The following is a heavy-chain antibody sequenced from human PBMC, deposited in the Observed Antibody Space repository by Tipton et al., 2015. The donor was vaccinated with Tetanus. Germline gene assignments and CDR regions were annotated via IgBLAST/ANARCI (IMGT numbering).Heavy chain of an antibody. D-gene: IGHD1-7*01. CDR1: GGSISSYY. J-gene: IGHJ4*02. CDR3: ARHWFELRGFDY. Sequence: TLSLTCTVSGGSISSYYWSWIRQPPGKGLEWIGYIYYSGSTNYNPSLKSRVSISVDTTKKQLYLNLTSVTAADTAVYYCARHWFELRGFDYWGQGALVTVSS. V-gene: IGHV4-59*08. CDR2: IYYSGST.